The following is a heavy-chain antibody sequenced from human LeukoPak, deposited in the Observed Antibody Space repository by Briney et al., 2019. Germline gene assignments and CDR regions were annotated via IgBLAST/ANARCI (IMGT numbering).Heavy chain of an antibody. V-gene: IGHV4-38-2*02. Sequence: SETLSLTCTVSGYSITSGYNWAWTRQPPGKVLEWIGSIYHSGSAYYNPSLKSRVTISVDTSKNQFSLKLSSVTAADTAVYYCVRYCSSTICYTRAVDYWGQGTLVTVSS. D-gene: IGHD2-2*02. J-gene: IGHJ4*02. CDR1: GYSITSGYN. CDR2: IYHSGSA. CDR3: VRYCSSTICYTRAVDY.